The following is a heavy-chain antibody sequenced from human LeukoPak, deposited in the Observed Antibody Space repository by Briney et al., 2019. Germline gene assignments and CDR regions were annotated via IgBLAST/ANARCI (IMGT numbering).Heavy chain of an antibody. CDR3: ARERGRVVIDYFDY. Sequence: ASVKVSCKASGYTFTGFGISWVRKAPGQGLEWMGWISTYNGNTNYAQKFQGRVTMTTDTSTSTAYMELRSLRSDDTAVYYCARERGRVVIDYFDYWGQGTLVTVSS. CDR1: GYTFTGFG. J-gene: IGHJ4*02. CDR2: ISTYNGNT. V-gene: IGHV1-18*01. D-gene: IGHD2/OR15-2a*01.